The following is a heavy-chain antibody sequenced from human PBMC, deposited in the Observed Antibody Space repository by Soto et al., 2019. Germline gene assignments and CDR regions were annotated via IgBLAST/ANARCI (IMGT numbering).Heavy chain of an antibody. D-gene: IGHD4-4*01. J-gene: IGHJ4*02. CDR2: VYYSGST. Sequence: QVQLKESGPGLVKSSETLSLTCTVSGGSINSYYWSWIRQPPGKGLEWIGYVYYSGSTNYNPSLKSRVTISVDTSKNHFSLKLNSVTAADTAVYYCARASMTTVTVDFWGQGTLVTVSS. V-gene: IGHV4-59*01. CDR1: GGSINSYY. CDR3: ARASMTTVTVDF.